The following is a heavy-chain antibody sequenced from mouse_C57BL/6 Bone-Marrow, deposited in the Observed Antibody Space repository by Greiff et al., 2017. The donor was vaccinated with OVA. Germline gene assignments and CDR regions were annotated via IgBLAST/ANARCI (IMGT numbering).Heavy chain of an antibody. CDR2: INPTDGGT. J-gene: IGHJ4*01. V-gene: IGHV1-26*01. D-gene: IGHD2-1*01. CDR3: ARSDGNYEWYAMDY. CDR1: GYTFTDYY. Sequence: EVQLQQPGPELVKPGASVKISCKASGYTFTDYYMHWVKQSPGKSLEWIGGINPTDGGTSYNHKFKGKATLTVDKSSSTAYMELRSLTSEDSAVYYCARSDGNYEWYAMDYWGKGTSVTVAT.